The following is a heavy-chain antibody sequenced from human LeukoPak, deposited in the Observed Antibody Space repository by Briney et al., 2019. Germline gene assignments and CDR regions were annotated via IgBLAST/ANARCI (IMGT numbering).Heavy chain of an antibody. D-gene: IGHD5-24*01. V-gene: IGHV3-23*01. CDR2: ISGSGGST. Sequence: PGGSLRLSCAASGFTFSSYAMSWVRQAPGKGLEWVSAISGSGGSTYYADSVKGRFTISRDNSKNTLYLQMNSLRAEDTAVYYCAKLTHPRLASKWALDYWGQGTLVTVSS. CDR1: GFTFSSYA. CDR3: AKLTHPRLASKWALDY. J-gene: IGHJ4*02.